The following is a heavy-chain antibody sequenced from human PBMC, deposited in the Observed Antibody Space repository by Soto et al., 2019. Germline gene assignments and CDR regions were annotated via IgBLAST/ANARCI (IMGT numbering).Heavy chain of an antibody. V-gene: IGHV3-33*01. J-gene: IGHJ5*02. CDR2: IWYDGSNK. D-gene: IGHD6-6*01. Sequence: GSLRLCGAASGXTFSSYRMHWVRQAPGKGLEWVAVIWYDGSNKYYADSVKGRFTISRDNSKNTLYLQMNSMRADDTAVYYCARARGIAARPGWFDPWGQGALVTVSS. CDR3: ARARGIAARPGWFDP. CDR1: GXTFSSYR.